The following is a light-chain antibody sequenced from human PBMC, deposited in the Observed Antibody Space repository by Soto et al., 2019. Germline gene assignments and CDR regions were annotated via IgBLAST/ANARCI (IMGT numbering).Light chain of an antibody. Sequence: DIQMTQSPSSLSASVEDRVIITCRASQSISNHLNWYQQKPGKAPKLLIFAASCLQSGVPSRFSGSRSGPDFTLTISSLQPEDFATYYCQQSYSSPPTFGQGTKVEIK. J-gene: IGKJ1*01. V-gene: IGKV1-39*01. CDR3: QQSYSSPPT. CDR1: QSISNH. CDR2: AAS.